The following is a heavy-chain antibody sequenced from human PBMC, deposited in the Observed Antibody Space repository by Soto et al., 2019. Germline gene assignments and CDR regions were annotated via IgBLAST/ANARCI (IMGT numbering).Heavy chain of an antibody. CDR3: AKDSQSVSVSAARVYGMDV. V-gene: IGHV3-23*01. D-gene: IGHD2-2*01. Sequence: EVQLLESGGGLVQPGGSLRLSCAGSGFTFSSYAMTWVRQAPGKGLEWVSTLSDSGGHTYYADSVKGRFTISRDNPKNTLYLQMNSLRAEDTAVYYCAKDSQSVSVSAARVYGMDVWGQGATGTVSS. CDR1: GFTFSSYA. CDR2: LSDSGGHT. J-gene: IGHJ6*02.